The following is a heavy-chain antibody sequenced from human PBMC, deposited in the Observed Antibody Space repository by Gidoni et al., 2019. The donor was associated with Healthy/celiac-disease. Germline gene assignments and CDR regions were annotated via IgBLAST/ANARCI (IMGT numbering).Heavy chain of an antibody. D-gene: IGHD4-17*01. CDR2: ISGIGGST. CDR1: GFTFSSYA. J-gene: IGHJ6*02. Sequence: EVQLLESGGGLVQPGGSLRLSCAASGFTFSSYAMSWVRQAPGKGLELVSAISGIGGSTYYADSVKGRFTISRDNSKNTLYLQMNSLRAEDTAVYYCAKVSDYGYYYYGMDVWGQGTTVTVSS. CDR3: AKVSDYGYYYYGMDV. V-gene: IGHV3-23*01.